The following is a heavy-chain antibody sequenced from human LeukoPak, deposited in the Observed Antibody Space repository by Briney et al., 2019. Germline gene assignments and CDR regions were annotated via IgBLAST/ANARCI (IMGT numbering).Heavy chain of an antibody. Sequence: SETLSLTCTVSGGSISSGDYYWSWIRQPPGKGLEWIGYIYYSGSTYHNPSLKSRVTISVDTSKNQFSLKLSSVTAADTAVYYCAAQYQLLSNWFDPWGQGTLVTVSS. V-gene: IGHV4-30-4*01. CDR2: IYYSGST. D-gene: IGHD2-2*01. CDR1: GGSISSGDYY. CDR3: AAQYQLLSNWFDP. J-gene: IGHJ5*02.